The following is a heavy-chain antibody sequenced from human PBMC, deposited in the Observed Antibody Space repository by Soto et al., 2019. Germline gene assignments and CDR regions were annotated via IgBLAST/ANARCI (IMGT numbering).Heavy chain of an antibody. V-gene: IGHV1-2*02. J-gene: IGHJ6*02. Sequence: GASVKVSCKASGYTLTGYYMHWVRQAPGQGLEWMGWINPNSGGTNYAQKFQGRVTMTRDTSISTAYMELSRLRSDDTAVYYCARDDTANQGVHYYYGMDVWGQGTTVTVSS. CDR3: ARDDTANQGVHYYYGMDV. D-gene: IGHD5-18*01. CDR1: GYTLTGYY. CDR2: INPNSGGT.